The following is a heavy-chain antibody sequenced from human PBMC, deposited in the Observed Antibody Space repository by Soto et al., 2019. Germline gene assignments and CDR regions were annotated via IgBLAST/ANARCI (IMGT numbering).Heavy chain of an antibody. CDR3: TKAIAVGGYHFDF. CDR1: GFTFSDFG. V-gene: IGHV3-33*02. J-gene: IGHJ4*01. Sequence: QVQLVESGGDVVRPGGSLRLSCAASGFTFSDFGMHWVRQTPGKGLEWVALIWHDGGEKNYADSVKGRFTISRDNSMNTLFLQMNSLRAEDAGGYYCTKAIAVGGYHFDFWGHGTPVTVSS. D-gene: IGHD6-19*01. CDR2: IWHDGGEK.